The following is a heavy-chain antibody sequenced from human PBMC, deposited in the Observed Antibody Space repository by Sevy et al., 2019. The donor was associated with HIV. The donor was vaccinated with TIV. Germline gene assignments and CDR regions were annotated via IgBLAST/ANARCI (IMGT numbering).Heavy chain of an antibody. Sequence: ASVKVSCKASGYTFTSYGISWVRQAPGQGLEWMGWISAYNGNTNYAQKLQGRVTMTTDTSTSTAYMELRSLRFDDTAVYYCARDPNDSSGYYWNYYYYYGMDVWGQGTTVTVSS. J-gene: IGHJ6*02. CDR2: ISAYNGNT. CDR3: ARDPNDSSGYYWNYYYYYGMDV. V-gene: IGHV1-18*01. CDR1: GYTFTSYG. D-gene: IGHD3-22*01.